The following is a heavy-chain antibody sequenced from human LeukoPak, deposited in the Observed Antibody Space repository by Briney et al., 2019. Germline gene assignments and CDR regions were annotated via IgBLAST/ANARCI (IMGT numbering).Heavy chain of an antibody. J-gene: IGHJ4*02. V-gene: IGHV3-30-3*01. CDR2: ISYDGSNK. Sequence: GGSLRLSCAASGFTFSSYAMHWVRQAPGKGLEGVAVISYDGSNKYYADSVKGRFTISRDNSKNTLYLQMNSLRAEDTAVYYCARDALRYCSSTSCYRIVYWGQGTLVTVSS. CDR1: GFTFSSYA. D-gene: IGHD2-2*01. CDR3: ARDALRYCSSTSCYRIVY.